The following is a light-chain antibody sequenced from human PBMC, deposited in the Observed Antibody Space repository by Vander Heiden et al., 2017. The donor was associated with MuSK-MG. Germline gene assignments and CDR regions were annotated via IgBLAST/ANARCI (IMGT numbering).Light chain of an antibody. CDR2: DVS. Sequence: QSALTQPASVSGSPRQSIPISCTGTSSDVGGSNYVSWYQQQPGKAPKLMIYDVSKRPSGVSNRFSGSKSGNAASLTISGLQAEDEADYYCSSYTSSSTQYVFGTGTKVTVL. J-gene: IGLJ1*01. V-gene: IGLV2-14*03. CDR1: SSDVGGSNY. CDR3: SSYTSSSTQYV.